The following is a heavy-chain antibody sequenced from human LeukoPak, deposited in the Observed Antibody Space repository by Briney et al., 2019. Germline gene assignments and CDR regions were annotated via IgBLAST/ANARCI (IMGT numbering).Heavy chain of an antibody. CDR1: GGSFSGYY. Sequence: PSETLSLTCVVYGGSFSGYYWSWIRQPPGKGLEWIGEINHSGSTNYNPSLKSRVIISVDTSKNQFSLKLTSVTAADTAVYYCARRSSKRFNWYFDLWGRGTLVTVSS. V-gene: IGHV4-34*01. J-gene: IGHJ2*01. CDR3: ARRSSKRFNWYFDL. CDR2: INHSGST. D-gene: IGHD5-24*01.